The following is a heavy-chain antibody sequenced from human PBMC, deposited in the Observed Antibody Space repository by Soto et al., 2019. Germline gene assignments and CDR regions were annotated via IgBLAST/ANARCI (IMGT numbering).Heavy chain of an antibody. CDR3: ARDRVESGYPEYFQH. Sequence: EVQLVESGGGLIQPGGSLRLSCAASGFTVSSNYMSWVRQAPGKGLGWVSVIYRGGSTYYADFVKGRFTISRENSKNTLYLQMSSLRAEDTAVYYCARDRVESGYPEYFQHWGQGTLVTVSS. CDR2: IYRGGST. V-gene: IGHV3-53*01. J-gene: IGHJ1*01. D-gene: IGHD3-22*01. CDR1: GFTVSSNY.